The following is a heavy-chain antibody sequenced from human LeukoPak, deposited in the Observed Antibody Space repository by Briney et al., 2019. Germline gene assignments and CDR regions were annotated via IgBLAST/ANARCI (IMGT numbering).Heavy chain of an antibody. Sequence: SETLSLTCAVYGGSFSSYYWSWIRQSPGKGLEWIAEINHRGDTNYNPSVKSRVTISVDTSKNQFSLKVTSLTAADTAVYYCARGPTVSETGYFDYWGQGTLVTVSS. CDR1: GGSFSSYY. CDR3: ARGPTVSETGYFDY. D-gene: IGHD4-11*01. V-gene: IGHV4-34*01. CDR2: INHRGDT. J-gene: IGHJ4*03.